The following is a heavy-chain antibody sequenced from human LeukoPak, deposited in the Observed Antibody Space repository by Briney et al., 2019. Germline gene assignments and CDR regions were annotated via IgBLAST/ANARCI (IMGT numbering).Heavy chain of an antibody. J-gene: IGHJ6*04. CDR3: ASHKKYCSSTSCAYYYGMDV. CDR1: GYSFTSYW. V-gene: IGHV5-10-1*01. Sequence: GESLRISCKGSGYSFTSYWISWVRQMPGKGLEWMGRIDPSDSYTNYSPSFQGHVTISADKSISTADLQWSSLKASDTAMYYCASHKKYCSSTSCAYYYGMDVWGKGTTVTVSS. D-gene: IGHD2-2*01. CDR2: IDPSDSYT.